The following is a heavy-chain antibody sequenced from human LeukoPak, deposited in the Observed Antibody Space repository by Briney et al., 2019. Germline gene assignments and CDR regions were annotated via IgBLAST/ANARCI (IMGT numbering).Heavy chain of an antibody. CDR1: GGSFSGYY. V-gene: IGHV4-34*01. CDR2: INHSGST. J-gene: IGHJ4*02. D-gene: IGHD3-9*01. CDR3: ARGSRLVPDY. Sequence: SETLSLTCAVYGGSFSGYYWSWIRQPQGKGLEWIGEINHSGSTNYNPSLKSRVTISVDTSKNQFSLKLSSVTAADTAVYYCARGSRLVPDYWGQGTLVTVSS.